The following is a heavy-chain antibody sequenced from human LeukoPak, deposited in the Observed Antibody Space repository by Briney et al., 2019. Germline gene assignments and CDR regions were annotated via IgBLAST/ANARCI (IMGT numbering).Heavy chain of an antibody. D-gene: IGHD3-10*01. CDR3: AKSYYYGSGSSPFDY. CDR2: ISGSGGST. V-gene: IGHV3-23*01. J-gene: IGHJ4*02. CDR1: GFTFSSYA. Sequence: PGGSLRLSCEASGFTFSSYAMSWVRQAPGKGLEWVSAISGSGGSTYYADSVKGRFTISRDNSKNTLYLQMNSLRAEDTAVYYCAKSYYYGSGSSPFDYWGQGTLVTVSS.